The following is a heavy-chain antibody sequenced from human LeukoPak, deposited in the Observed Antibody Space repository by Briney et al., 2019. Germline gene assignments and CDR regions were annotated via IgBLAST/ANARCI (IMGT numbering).Heavy chain of an antibody. J-gene: IGHJ4*02. CDR1: GFTFSSYT. V-gene: IGHV3-23*01. CDR2: ISGSGEST. Sequence: PGGSLRLSCAASGFTFSSYTMHWVRQASGKGLEWVSAISGSGESTYNADSVKGRFTISRDNSKNTLYLQMNRLRAEDTAVYYCAKDSRTTYDSSWLYYFDSWGQGTLVTVSS. D-gene: IGHD6-13*01. CDR3: AKDSRTTYDSSWLYYFDS.